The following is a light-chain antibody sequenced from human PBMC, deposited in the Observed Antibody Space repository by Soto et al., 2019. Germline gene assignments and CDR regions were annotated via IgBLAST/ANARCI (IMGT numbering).Light chain of an antibody. CDR2: HDT. CDR1: KLGNKY. J-gene: IGLJ1*01. V-gene: IGLV3-1*01. CDR3: QAWDSSTYV. Sequence: SSELTQPPSVSVSPGQTASITCSGDKLGNKYTCWYQQKPGQSPVLVIYHDTKRPSGIPERFSGSTSGNTATLTISGTQAIDEADYYCQAWDSSTYVFGTGTKLTVL.